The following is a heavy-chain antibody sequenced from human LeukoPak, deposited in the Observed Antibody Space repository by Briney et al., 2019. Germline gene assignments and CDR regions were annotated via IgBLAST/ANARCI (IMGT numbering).Heavy chain of an antibody. J-gene: IGHJ4*02. CDR1: GGPISSSSYY. Sequence: PSETLSLTCTVSGGPISSSSYYWGWIRQPPGKGLEWIGSIYYSGSTYYNPSLKSRVTISVDTSKNQFSLKLSSVTAADTAVYYCAGTTYYYDSSGYYYVGYFDYWGQGTLVTVSS. CDR3: AGTTYYYDSSGYYYVGYFDY. V-gene: IGHV4-39*01. D-gene: IGHD3-22*01. CDR2: IYYSGST.